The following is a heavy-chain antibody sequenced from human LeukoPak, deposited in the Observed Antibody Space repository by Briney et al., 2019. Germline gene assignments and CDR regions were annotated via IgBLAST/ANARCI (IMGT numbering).Heavy chain of an antibody. CDR1: GFTFSTYG. V-gene: IGHV3-33*06. J-gene: IGHJ3*02. CDR2: IWSDGSNK. D-gene: IGHD6-19*01. Sequence: GGSLRLSCAASGFTFSTYGMHWVRQAPGKGLEWVAVIWSDGSNKYYADSVKGRFTISRDNSKNTLYLQMNSLRAEDTAVFYCAKPRGEEWLVGLYDAFDIWGQGTMVTVSS. CDR3: AKPRGEEWLVGLYDAFDI.